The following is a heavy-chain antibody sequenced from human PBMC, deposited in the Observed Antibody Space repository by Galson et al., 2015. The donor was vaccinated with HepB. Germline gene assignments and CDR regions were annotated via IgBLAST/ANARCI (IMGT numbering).Heavy chain of an antibody. J-gene: IGHJ2*01. CDR1: GFTFSSYW. Sequence: SLRLSCAASGFTFSSYWMSWVRQAPGKGLEWVANIKQDGSEKYYVDSVKGRFTISRDNAKNSLYLQMNSLRAEDTAVYYCARAKREPNYDFWSGYYDWYFDLWGRGTLVTVSS. D-gene: IGHD3-3*01. CDR2: IKQDGSEK. V-gene: IGHV3-7*01. CDR3: ARAKREPNYDFWSGYYDWYFDL.